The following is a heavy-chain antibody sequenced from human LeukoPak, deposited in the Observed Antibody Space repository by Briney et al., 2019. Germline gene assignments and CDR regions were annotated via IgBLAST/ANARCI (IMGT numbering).Heavy chain of an antibody. J-gene: IGHJ4*02. CDR3: ATPSRGGRYDFDY. CDR1: GFSFDDYA. CDR2: ISGDGGGS. Sequence: GGSLRLSCAASGFSFDDYAMHWVRQAPGKGLEWVSLISGDGGGSYYADSVKGRFTISRDNSKNSLYLQMNSLRLEDTALYYCATPSRGGRYDFDYWGQGTLVTVSS. D-gene: IGHD6-19*01. V-gene: IGHV3-43*02.